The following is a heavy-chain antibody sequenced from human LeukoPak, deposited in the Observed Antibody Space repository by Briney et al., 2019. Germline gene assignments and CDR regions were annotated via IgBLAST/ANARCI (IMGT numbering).Heavy chain of an antibody. J-gene: IGHJ6*03. CDR1: GFTFSSFP. D-gene: IGHD3-10*01. CDR3: ARASITSTYYHYYMDV. CDR2: VSPDGSVE. V-gene: IGHV3-30*01. Sequence: PGGSLRLSCAASGFTFSSFPMHWVRQAPGKGLEWEVVVSPDGSVENYADSVKGRFTISRDNSRNTVYLQMNSLRTEDTAVYYCARASITSTYYHYYMDVWGKGTTVTVSS.